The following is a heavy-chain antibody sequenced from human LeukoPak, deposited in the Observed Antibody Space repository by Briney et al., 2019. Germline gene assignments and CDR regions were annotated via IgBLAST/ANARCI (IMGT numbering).Heavy chain of an antibody. J-gene: IGHJ4*02. CDR1: GFTFSSYW. CDR3: AKDITGGQLESFDN. CDR2: LSASGLRT. V-gene: IGHV3-23*01. D-gene: IGHD3-10*01. Sequence: PGGSLRLYCAASGFTFSSYWMRWVRQAPGKGLEWVSGLSASGLRTYYTDSVKGRFTISRDNFKNMLYLQMNSLTAEDTAVYFCAKDITGGQLESFDNWGQGTRVTVSS.